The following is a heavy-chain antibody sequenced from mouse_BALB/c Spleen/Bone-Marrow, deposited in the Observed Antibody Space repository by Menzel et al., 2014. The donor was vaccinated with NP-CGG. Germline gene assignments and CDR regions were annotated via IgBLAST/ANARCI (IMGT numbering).Heavy chain of an antibody. Sequence: EVMLVESGGDLVKPGGSLKLSCAASGFTFTSYGMSWVRQTPDKRLEWVATISSGGSYTYYPDSVKGRFTIPRDNAKNTLYLQMSSLKSEDTAMYYCARLGRDYFDYWGQGTTLTVSS. CDR3: ARLGRDYFDY. V-gene: IGHV5-6*01. D-gene: IGHD4-1*01. CDR1: GFTFTSYG. J-gene: IGHJ2*01. CDR2: ISSGGSYT.